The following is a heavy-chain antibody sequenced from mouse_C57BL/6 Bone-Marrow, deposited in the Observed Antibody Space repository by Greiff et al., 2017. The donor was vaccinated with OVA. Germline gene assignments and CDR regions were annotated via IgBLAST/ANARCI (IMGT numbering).Heavy chain of an antibody. CDR3: ARGLGVPFDY. Sequence: EVQLVESGGGLVKPGGSLKLSCAASGFTFSDYGMHWVRQAPEKGLEWVAYISSGSSTIYYADTVKGRFTISRDNAKNTRFLQMTSRRSEATAMYYCARGLGVPFDYWGQGTTLTVSS. J-gene: IGHJ2*01. CDR2: ISSGSSTI. V-gene: IGHV5-17*01. CDR1: GFTFSDYG. D-gene: IGHD3-2*02.